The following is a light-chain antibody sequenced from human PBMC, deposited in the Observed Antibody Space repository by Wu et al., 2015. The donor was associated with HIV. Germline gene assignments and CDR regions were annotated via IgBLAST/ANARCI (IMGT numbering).Light chain of an antibody. V-gene: IGKV3D-20*02. Sequence: EVVLTQSPGTLSLSPGERATLSCRASESVRGNYLAWFQQKLGQAPRLLIYGASSGAPGIPDRFTGSGSGTDFTLTIISVEPEDSAVYYCQQRGNWPPYTFGQGTKVEIK. CDR3: QQRGNWPPYT. CDR1: ESVRGNY. J-gene: IGKJ2*01. CDR2: GAS.